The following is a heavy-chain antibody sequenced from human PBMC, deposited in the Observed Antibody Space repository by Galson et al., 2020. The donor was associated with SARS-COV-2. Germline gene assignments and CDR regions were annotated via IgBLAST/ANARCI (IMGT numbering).Heavy chain of an antibody. CDR1: GFTFSVYS. CDR3: ARDFTTSSGRGLDI. Sequence: GGSLRLSCAGYGFTFSVYSMNWVRQAPGKGLEWISYISSSSESIYYVDSVRGRFTISRDNAERSLYLEMNSLRHEDTAVYYCARDFTTSSGRGLDIWGQGTMVTVSS. V-gene: IGHV3-48*02. J-gene: IGHJ3*02. D-gene: IGHD6-6*01. CDR2: ISSSSESI.